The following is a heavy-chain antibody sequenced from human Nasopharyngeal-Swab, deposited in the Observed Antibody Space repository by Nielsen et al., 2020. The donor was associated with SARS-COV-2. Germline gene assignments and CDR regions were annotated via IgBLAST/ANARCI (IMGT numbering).Heavy chain of an antibody. Sequence: ASVKVSCKASGYTFTSYAMNWVRQAPGQGVEWMGWINTNTGNPTYAQGFTGRFVFSLDTSVSTAYLQISSLKAEDTAVYYCARGDIVATIDWGVHFDYWGQGTLVTVSS. D-gene: IGHD5-12*01. CDR3: ARGDIVATIDWGVHFDY. CDR2: INTNTGNP. V-gene: IGHV7-4-1*02. CDR1: GYTFTSYA. J-gene: IGHJ4*02.